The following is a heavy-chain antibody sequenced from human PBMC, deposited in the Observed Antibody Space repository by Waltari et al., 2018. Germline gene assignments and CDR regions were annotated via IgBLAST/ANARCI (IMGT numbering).Heavy chain of an antibody. J-gene: IGHJ6*02. Sequence: RQVPSKWLEWGAGISYNGNNMYAGESVKGRFPISRDNSKKTVYLQMNSLRGEDTAVYYCARDFCDRTYCHGMDVWGQGTTVTGSS. CDR2: ISYNGNNM. CDR3: ARDFCDRTYCHGMDV. V-gene: IGHV3-30-3*01. D-gene: IGHD2-21*02.